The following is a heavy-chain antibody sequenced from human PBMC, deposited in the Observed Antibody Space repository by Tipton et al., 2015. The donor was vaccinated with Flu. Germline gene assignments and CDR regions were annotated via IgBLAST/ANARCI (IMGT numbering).Heavy chain of an antibody. J-gene: IGHJ2*01. CDR3: ARAVSSGWPVGYFDL. Sequence: SLRLSCAASGFTLSHYWMHWVRQGPGKDLVWVSRINSEGSNTDYADSVKGRFTISRDNAKNTLYLRMDILRPEDTAVYYCARAVSSGWPVGYFDLWGRGSLVTVSS. D-gene: IGHD6-19*01. CDR2: INSEGSNT. CDR1: GFTLSHYW. V-gene: IGHV3-74*01.